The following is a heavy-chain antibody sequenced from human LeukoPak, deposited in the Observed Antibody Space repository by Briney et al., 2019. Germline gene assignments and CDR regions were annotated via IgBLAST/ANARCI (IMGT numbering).Heavy chain of an antibody. D-gene: IGHD1-26*01. CDR2: IKQDGSEK. V-gene: IGHV3-7*01. CDR1: GFSFSR. J-gene: IGHJ4*02. Sequence: GGSLRLSCAASGFSFSRTSWVRQAPGKGLEWVANIKQDGSEKYYVDSVKGRFTISRDNAKNSLYLQMNSLRAEDTAVYYCARDKIVGATLLDYWGQGTLVTVSS. CDR3: ARDKIVGATLLDY.